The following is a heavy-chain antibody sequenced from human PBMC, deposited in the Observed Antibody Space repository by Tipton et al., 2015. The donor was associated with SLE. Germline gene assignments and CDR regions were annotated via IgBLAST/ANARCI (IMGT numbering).Heavy chain of an antibody. J-gene: IGHJ3*02. CDR2: IRSKAYGGTT. D-gene: IGHD3-3*01. V-gene: IGHV3-49*04. Sequence: SLRLSCTASGFTFGDYAMSWVRQAPGKGLEWVGFIRSKAYGGTTEYAASVKGRFTISRDDSKSIAYLQMNSLKTEDTAVYYRTREGYDFWSGYPGAFDIWGQGTMVTVSS. CDR3: TREGYDFWSGYPGAFDI. CDR1: GFTFGDYA.